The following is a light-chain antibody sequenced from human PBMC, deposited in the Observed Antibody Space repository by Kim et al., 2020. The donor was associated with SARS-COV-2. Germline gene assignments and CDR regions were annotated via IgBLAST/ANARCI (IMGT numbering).Light chain of an antibody. Sequence: VSPGQTASITCSGDKLGDKHACWYQQKPGQSPVLVIYQDSKRPSGIPERFSGSNSGNTATLTISGTQAMDEADYYCQAWDSSTAVFGTGTKVTVL. V-gene: IGLV3-1*01. J-gene: IGLJ1*01. CDR1: KLGDKH. CDR2: QDS. CDR3: QAWDSSTAV.